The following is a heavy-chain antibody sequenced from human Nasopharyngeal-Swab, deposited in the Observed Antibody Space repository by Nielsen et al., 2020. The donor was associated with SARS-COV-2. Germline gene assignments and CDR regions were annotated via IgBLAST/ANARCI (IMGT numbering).Heavy chain of an antibody. V-gene: IGHV1-69*13. CDR3: ARDGIRYEYGDYRPNNYFDY. Sequence: SVQVSCNASGGTFSSYAISWVRQAPGQGLEWMGGIITLFGTANSAQKFQSRLTITADESTSTAYMELSSLSSEDTAVYYCARDGIRYEYGDYRPNNYFDYWGQGTLVTVSS. CDR1: GGTFSSYA. D-gene: IGHD4-17*01. CDR2: IITLFGTA. J-gene: IGHJ4*02.